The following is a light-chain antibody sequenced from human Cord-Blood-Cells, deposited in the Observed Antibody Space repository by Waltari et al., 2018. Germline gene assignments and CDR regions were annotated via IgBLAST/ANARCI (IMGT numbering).Light chain of an antibody. CDR2: AAS. Sequence: DIQMTQSPSSLSASVGDRVTITCRASQSISSYLNWYQQKPGKAPKLQIYAASSLQSGVPSRFSGSGSGTDFTLTISSLQPEDFATYYCQQSYSTLPWTFGQGTKVEIK. CDR1: QSISSY. J-gene: IGKJ1*01. V-gene: IGKV1-39*01. CDR3: QQSYSTLPWT.